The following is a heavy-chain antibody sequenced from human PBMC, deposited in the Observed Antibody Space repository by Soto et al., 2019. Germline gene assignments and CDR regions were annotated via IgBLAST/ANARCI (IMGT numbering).Heavy chain of an antibody. J-gene: IGHJ4*02. Sequence: ASVEVSCKASGNTFASHCFSWVLQAPGQGLEWMGWISGFNGQTNYALKFQGRVTLTTDTSTSTAYMELRSLRSDDTAVYFCARVDPRGVAVVRDYWSQGTLVTVSS. CDR1: GNTFASHC. CDR2: ISGFNGQT. CDR3: ARVDPRGVAVVRDY. V-gene: IGHV1-18*01. D-gene: IGHD3-10*01.